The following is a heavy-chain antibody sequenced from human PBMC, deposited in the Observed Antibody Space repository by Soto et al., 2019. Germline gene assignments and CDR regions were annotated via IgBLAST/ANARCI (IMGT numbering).Heavy chain of an antibody. CDR1: GGTFSSYA. Sequence: QVQLVQSGAEVKKPGSSVKVSCKASGGTFSSYAISWVRQAPGQGLEWMGGIIPIFGTADYAQKFQGRVTITAEESTSTAYGELSGLRCEDTAVYYCAREGGWRRWFDPWGQGTLVTVSS. J-gene: IGHJ5*02. D-gene: IGHD3-16*01. CDR2: IIPIFGTA. CDR3: AREGGWRRWFDP. V-gene: IGHV1-69*12.